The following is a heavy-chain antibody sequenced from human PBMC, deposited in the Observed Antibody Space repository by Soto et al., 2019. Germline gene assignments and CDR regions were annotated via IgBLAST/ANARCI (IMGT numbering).Heavy chain of an antibody. V-gene: IGHV3-48*02. Sequence: LRLSCAGSGFAFSTYMMNWVRHAPGKGLEWIADISTNGRSKSYAASVRGRFTISRDNTKNSMYLQMNSLRDDDSAVYYCVRDRDLRDYYGMDVWGQGTTVTVSS. J-gene: IGHJ6*02. CDR2: ISTNGRSK. D-gene: IGHD3-10*01. CDR1: GFAFSTYM. CDR3: VRDRDLRDYYGMDV.